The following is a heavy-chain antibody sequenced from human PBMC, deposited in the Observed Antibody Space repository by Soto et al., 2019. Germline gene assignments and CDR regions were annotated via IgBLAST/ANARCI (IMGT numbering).Heavy chain of an antibody. D-gene: IGHD5-18*01. CDR1: GGSISSGDYY. J-gene: IGHJ6*02. CDR2: IYYSGST. CDR3: ARDRLMATAGTARHYFGLDV. Sequence: PSETLSLTCTVSGGSISSGDYYWSWIRQPPGKGLEWIGYIYYSGSTFYNPSLKNRVTISLDTSKIQFSLKLSSVTAADTAVYYCARDRLMATAGTARHYFGLDVWGQGTTVTVSS. V-gene: IGHV4-30-4*01.